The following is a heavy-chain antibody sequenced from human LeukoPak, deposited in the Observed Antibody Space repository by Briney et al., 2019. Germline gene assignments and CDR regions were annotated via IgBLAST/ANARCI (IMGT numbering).Heavy chain of an antibody. Sequence: SQTLSLTCTVSGGSISSGDYYWSWIRQHPGKGLEWIGYIYYSGSTDYNPSLKSRVTISVDTSKNQFSLKLSSVTAADTAVYYCARDTYDILTGGFEYWGQGTLVTVSS. CDR2: IYYSGST. J-gene: IGHJ4*02. V-gene: IGHV4-31*03. CDR3: ARDTYDILTGGFEY. D-gene: IGHD3-9*01. CDR1: GGSISSGDYY.